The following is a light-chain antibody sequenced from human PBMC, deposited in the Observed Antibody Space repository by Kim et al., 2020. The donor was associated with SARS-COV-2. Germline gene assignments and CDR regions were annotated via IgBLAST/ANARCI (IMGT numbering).Light chain of an antibody. CDR1: SSNIGSNN. Sequence: RVKISSSGRSSNIGSNNVCWYQQLPGAAPKLLIYTNDQRPSGVPDRFSGSKSGTSASLAISGLRTEDEATYYCAAWDDTLSGFLAFGGGTQLTVL. J-gene: IGLJ2*01. V-gene: IGLV1-47*01. CDR3: AAWDDTLSGFLA. CDR2: TND.